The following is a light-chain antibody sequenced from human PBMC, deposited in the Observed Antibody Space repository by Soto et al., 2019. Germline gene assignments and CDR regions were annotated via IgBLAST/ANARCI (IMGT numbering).Light chain of an antibody. J-gene: IGKJ4*01. CDR2: DAS. V-gene: IGKV3-11*01. Sequence: EIVLTQSPATLSLSPGERATLSCRASQSVSSYLAGYQQKPGQAPRLLIYDASNRATGIPARFSGSGSGTDFTLTIIILEPEDFASYYCQQRSNWPPVTFGGGTKVEIK. CDR3: QQRSNWPPVT. CDR1: QSVSSY.